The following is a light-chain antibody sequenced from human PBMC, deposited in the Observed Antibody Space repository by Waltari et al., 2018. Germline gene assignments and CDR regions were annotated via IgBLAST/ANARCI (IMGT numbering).Light chain of an antibody. CDR1: SGYSNYK. CDR3: GADHGSGSNFVV. J-gene: IGLJ3*02. Sequence: QPVLTQPPSASASLGASVTLTCTLSSGYSNYKVDGYQQRPGKGPRFVMRVGTGGMVGSKGDGIPDRFSVLGSGLNRYLTIKNIQEEDESDYHCGADHGSGSNFVVFGGGTKLTVI. V-gene: IGLV9-49*01. CDR2: VGTGGMVG.